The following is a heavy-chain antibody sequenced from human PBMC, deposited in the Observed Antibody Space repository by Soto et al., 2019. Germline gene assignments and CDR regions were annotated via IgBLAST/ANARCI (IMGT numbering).Heavy chain of an antibody. CDR3: AREVQVNTSAFGY. D-gene: IGHD3-22*01. Sequence: QVQLVQSGAEMKKPGSSVKVSCQSSGGTFNTYAMTWVRQAPGQGPEWMGAISPMFGAANYAPKFQGRVTITADEPTGTSYMQWSSLTSEDTARYFGAREVQVNTSAFGYWGQGTLVTVSS. V-gene: IGHV1-69*19. CDR2: ISPMFGAA. CDR1: GGTFNTYA. J-gene: IGHJ4*02.